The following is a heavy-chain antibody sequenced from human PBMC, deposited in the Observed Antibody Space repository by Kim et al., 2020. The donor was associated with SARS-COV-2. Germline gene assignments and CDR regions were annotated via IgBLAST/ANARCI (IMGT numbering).Heavy chain of an antibody. V-gene: IGHV3-23*01. CDR3: AKPPRGAVASSDY. D-gene: IGHD6-19*01. J-gene: IGHJ4*02. Sequence: SADAVKGRFTISRDNSKKTLYLQMNGLRAEDTGVYYCAKPPRGAVASSDYWGQGTLVTVSS.